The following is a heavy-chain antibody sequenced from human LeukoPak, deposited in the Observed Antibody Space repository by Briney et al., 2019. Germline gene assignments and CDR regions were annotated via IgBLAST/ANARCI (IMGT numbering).Heavy chain of an antibody. D-gene: IGHD3-22*01. Sequence: GGSLRLSCAASGFTFSSYGMHWVRQAPGKGLEWVAVIWYDGGNKFYADSVKGRFTVSRDNSRNTLYLQLNSLRAEDTAVYYCARDANYFDSSTYYDAFDVWGQGTMVTVSS. CDR2: IWYDGGNK. CDR1: GFTFSSYG. CDR3: ARDANYFDSSTYYDAFDV. V-gene: IGHV3-33*01. J-gene: IGHJ3*01.